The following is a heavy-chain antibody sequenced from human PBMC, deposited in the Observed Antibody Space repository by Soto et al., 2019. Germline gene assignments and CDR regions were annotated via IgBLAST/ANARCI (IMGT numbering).Heavy chain of an antibody. CDR2: IYYSGST. CDR1: GGSISSYY. V-gene: IGHV4-59*01. CDR3: ARSYTYYDFWSGYYRSGYYFDY. D-gene: IGHD3-3*01. Sequence: QVQLQESGPGLVKPSETLSLTCTVSGGSISSYYWSWIRQPPGKGLEWIGYIYYSGSTNYNPSLKSRVTISVDTSKNQFSLKLSSVTAADTAVYYCARSYTYYDFWSGYYRSGYYFDYWGQGTLVTVSS. J-gene: IGHJ4*02.